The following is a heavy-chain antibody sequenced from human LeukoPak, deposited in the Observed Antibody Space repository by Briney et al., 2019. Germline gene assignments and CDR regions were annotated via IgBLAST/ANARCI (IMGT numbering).Heavy chain of an antibody. CDR1: GYTFTSYD. Sequence: ASVKVSCKASGYTFTSYDINWVRQATGQGLEWMGWMSPNSGNTGYAQKFQGRVTMTRDTSIGTAYLELSSLKSEDTAVYYCARTPANLGADYWGQGTLVTVSS. D-gene: IGHD7-27*01. J-gene: IGHJ4*02. V-gene: IGHV1-8*01. CDR2: MSPNSGNT. CDR3: ARTPANLGADY.